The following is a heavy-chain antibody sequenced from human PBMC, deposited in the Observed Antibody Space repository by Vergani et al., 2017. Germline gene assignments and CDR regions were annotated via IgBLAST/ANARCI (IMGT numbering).Heavy chain of an antibody. V-gene: IGHV4-31*03. CDR1: GGSISSGGYY. D-gene: IGHD4-17*01. Sequence: QVQLQESGPGLVKPSQTLSLTCTVSGGSISSGGYYWSWIRQHPGKGLEWIGYIYYSGSTYYNPSLKSRVTISVDTSKNQFSLKLSSVTAADTAVYYCARPVLLDYGDYSGWFDPWGQGTLVTVSS. J-gene: IGHJ5*02. CDR2: IYYSGST. CDR3: ARPVLLDYGDYSGWFDP.